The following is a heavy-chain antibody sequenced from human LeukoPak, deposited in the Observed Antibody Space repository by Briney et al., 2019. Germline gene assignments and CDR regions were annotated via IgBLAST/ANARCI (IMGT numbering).Heavy chain of an antibody. CDR2: IYSGGST. D-gene: IGHD6-13*01. CDR1: GFTFSDYY. CDR3: ARDEAAAGHFDY. V-gene: IGHV3-53*01. J-gene: IGHJ4*02. Sequence: GGSLRLSCAASGFTFSDYYMSWIRQAPGKGLEWVSVIYSGGSTYYADSVKGRFTISRDNSKNTLYLQMNSLRAEDTAVYYCARDEAAAGHFDYWGQGTLVTVSS.